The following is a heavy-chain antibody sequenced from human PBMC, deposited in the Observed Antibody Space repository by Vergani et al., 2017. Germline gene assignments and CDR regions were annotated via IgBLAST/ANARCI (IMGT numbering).Heavy chain of an antibody. CDR2: INPTTGNP. V-gene: IGHV7-4-1*01. Sequence: QEQLVQSGSELKKPGASVKVSCKASGYSFNNYAIHWVRQAPGQGLEWMGWINPTTGNPTYARAFTGRFVFSLDTSISTAYLQIGSRKAEDTAVYFCARARRGRLAVGANHSWGQGTLLTVSS. J-gene: IGHJ4*02. CDR1: GYSFNNYA. D-gene: IGHD6-19*01. CDR3: ARARRGRLAVGANHS.